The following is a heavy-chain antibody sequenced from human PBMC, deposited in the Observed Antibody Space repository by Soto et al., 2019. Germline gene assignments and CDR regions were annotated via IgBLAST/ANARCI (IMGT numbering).Heavy chain of an antibody. CDR2: IYYSGST. V-gene: IGHV4-59*01. CDR3: AGSSYDKTSFDY. J-gene: IGHJ4*02. D-gene: IGHD3-22*01. Sequence: SETLSLTCTVSGGSISSYYWSWIRQPPGKGLEWIGYIYYSGSTNYNPSLKSRVTISVDTSKNQFSLKLSSVTAADTAVYYCAGSSYDKTSFDYWGQGTLVTVSS. CDR1: GGSISSYY.